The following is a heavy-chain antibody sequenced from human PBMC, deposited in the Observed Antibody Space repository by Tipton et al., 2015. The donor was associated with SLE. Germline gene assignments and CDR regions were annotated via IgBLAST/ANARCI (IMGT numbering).Heavy chain of an antibody. CDR2: IYTRGST. CDR1: GFRFSDYY. J-gene: IGHJ2*01. V-gene: IGHV4-59*10. CDR3: SRHPVVATATDWYLDL. Sequence: LRLSCAASGFRFSDYYMNWIRQPAGKGLEWIGRIYTRGSTNSNPSLKSRVTMSLDTSKNQLSLKLTSVTAADTAVYYCSRHPVVATATDWYLDLWGRGTLVIVSS. D-gene: IGHD2-15*01.